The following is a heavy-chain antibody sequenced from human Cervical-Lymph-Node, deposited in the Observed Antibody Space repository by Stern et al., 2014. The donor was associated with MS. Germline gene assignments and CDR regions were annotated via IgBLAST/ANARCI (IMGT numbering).Heavy chain of an antibody. J-gene: IGHJ4*02. Sequence: VQLVESGGGLVKPGGSLRLSCVAPGFTFSDYYMAWMRQAPGKGLEWVSHISKSGDAKNYADSVKGRFTISRDNAKNSLFLQMNSLRAEDTAVYYCARVRGSYAFDFWGQGTLVTVSS. V-gene: IGHV3-11*01. CDR3: ARVRGSYAFDF. CDR1: GFTFSDYY. D-gene: IGHD3-16*01. CDR2: ISKSGDAK.